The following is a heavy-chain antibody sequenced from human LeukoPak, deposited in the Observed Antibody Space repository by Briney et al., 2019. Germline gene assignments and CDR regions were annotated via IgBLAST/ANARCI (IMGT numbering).Heavy chain of an antibody. D-gene: IGHD2-21*02. CDR2: FNSDGSST. CDR3: ARRLAYCGGDCYSFAFDI. Sequence: GGPLRLSCAAPGFTFSSYWLPWVRHAPGKGLVWVSRFNSDGSSTSYADSVKGRFTISRDNAKNTLYLQMNSLRAEDTAVYYCARRLAYCGGDCYSFAFDIWGQGTMVTVSS. J-gene: IGHJ3*02. V-gene: IGHV3-74*01. CDR1: GFTFSSYW.